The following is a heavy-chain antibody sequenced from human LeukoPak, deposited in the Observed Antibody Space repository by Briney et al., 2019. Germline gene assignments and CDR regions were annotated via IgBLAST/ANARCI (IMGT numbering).Heavy chain of an antibody. CDR2: IYTSGST. CDR1: GGSISSYY. D-gene: IGHD3-10*01. V-gene: IGHV4-4*07. J-gene: IGHJ6*03. CDR3: AREWFGEPSYYYYMDV. Sequence: SETLSLTCTVSGGSISSYYWSWIRQPAGKGLEWIGRIYTSGSTNYNPSLKSRVTMSVDTSKNQFSLKLSSVTAVDTAVYYCAREWFGEPSYYYYMDVWGKGTTVTISS.